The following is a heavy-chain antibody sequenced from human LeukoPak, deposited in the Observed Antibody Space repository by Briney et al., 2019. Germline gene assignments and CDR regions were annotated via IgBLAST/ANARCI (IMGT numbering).Heavy chain of an antibody. V-gene: IGHV1-46*01. CDR1: GYTFTSYY. J-gene: IGHJ6*03. D-gene: IGHD2-2*02. CDR3: ARAPARCSSTSCYIYYYYMDV. Sequence: ASVKVSCKASGYTFTSYYMHWVRQAPGQGLEWMGIINPSGGSTSYAQKFQGRVTITRNTSISTAYMELSSLRSEDTAVYYCARAPARCSSTSCYIYYYYMDVWGKGTTVTVSS. CDR2: INPSGGST.